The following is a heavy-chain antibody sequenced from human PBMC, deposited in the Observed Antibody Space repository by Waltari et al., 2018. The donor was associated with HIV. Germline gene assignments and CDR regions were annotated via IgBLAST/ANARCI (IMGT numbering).Heavy chain of an antibody. CDR2: ISWNSGSI. D-gene: IGHD2-15*01. CDR1: GFTFDDYA. V-gene: IGHV3-9*01. CDR3: AKAVYPYCSGGSCYFDY. J-gene: IGHJ4*02. Sequence: EVQLVESGGGLVQPGRSLRLSCADSGFTFDDYAMHWVRQAPGKGLEWVSGISWNSGSIGDADSVKGRFTISIDNANNSLYLQMNSLRAEDTALYYCAKAVYPYCSGGSCYFDYWGQGTLVTVSS.